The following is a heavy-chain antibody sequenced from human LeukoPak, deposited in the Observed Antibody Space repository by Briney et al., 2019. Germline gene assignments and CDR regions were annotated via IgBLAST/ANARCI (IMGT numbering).Heavy chain of an antibody. Sequence: SETLSLTCTVSGGSISSYYWSWIRQPPGKGLEWIGYIYYSGSTNYNPSLKSRVTISVDRSKNQFSLKLSSVTAADTAVYYCARGRSSSWDHAFDIWGQGTMVTVSS. CDR3: ARGRSSSWDHAFDI. D-gene: IGHD6-13*01. CDR1: GGSISSYY. V-gene: IGHV4-59*12. J-gene: IGHJ3*02. CDR2: IYYSGST.